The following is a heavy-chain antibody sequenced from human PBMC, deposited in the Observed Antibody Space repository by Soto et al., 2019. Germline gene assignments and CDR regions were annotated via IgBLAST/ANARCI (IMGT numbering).Heavy chain of an antibody. CDR1: GVSISSGDYY. V-gene: IGHV4-30-4*01. Sequence: PSETLSLTCTVSGVSISSGDYYWSWIRQPPGKGLEWIGYIYYSENTYSNPSLKSRVTISVDKSKNQFSLELSSVTAADTAVYYCARDSGGGADYCGQGTLVTVSS. CDR3: ARDSGGGADY. D-gene: IGHD2-21*01. J-gene: IGHJ4*02. CDR2: IYYSENT.